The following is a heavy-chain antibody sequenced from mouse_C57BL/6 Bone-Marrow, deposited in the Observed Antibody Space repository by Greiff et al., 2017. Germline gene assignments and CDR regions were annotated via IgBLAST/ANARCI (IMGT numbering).Heavy chain of an antibody. D-gene: IGHD1-1*01. Sequence: EVQLVESGEGLVKPGGSLKLSCAASGFTFSSYAMSWVRQTPEKRLEWVAYISSGGDYIYYADTVKGRFTISRDNARNTLYLQMSSLKSEDTAMYYCTRDGYYGSSYYFDDWGQGTTLTVSS. CDR3: TRDGYYGSSYYFDD. CDR1: GFTFSSYA. CDR2: ISSGGDYI. J-gene: IGHJ2*01. V-gene: IGHV5-9-1*02.